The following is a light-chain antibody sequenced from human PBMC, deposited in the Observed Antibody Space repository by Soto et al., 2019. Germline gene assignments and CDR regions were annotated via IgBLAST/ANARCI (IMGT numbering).Light chain of an antibody. CDR3: NSYTTSSTDV. CDR2: EVS. V-gene: IGLV2-18*02. J-gene: IGLJ1*01. CDR1: TSDIGSYNH. Sequence: QSALTQPPSVSGSPGQSVTISCTGTTSDIGSYNHVSWYQQPPGTAPKLMIYEVSNRPSGVPDRFSGSKSGNTASLTISGLQAEDEADYYCNSYTTSSTDVFGTGTKLTVL.